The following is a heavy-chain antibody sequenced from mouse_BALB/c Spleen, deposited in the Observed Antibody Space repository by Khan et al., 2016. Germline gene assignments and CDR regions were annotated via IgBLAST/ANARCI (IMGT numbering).Heavy chain of an antibody. V-gene: IGHV1S81*02. CDR1: GYTFTSYH. CDR2: INPSNGDT. J-gene: IGHJ3*01. Sequence: QVQLQQPGAELVKPGASVKLSCKASGYTFTSYHMYWVKQRPGQGLEWIGGINPSNGDTKFNEKFKNKATVTVDKSSSTAYMQLRSLTSEDSAVYYCTREGAFAYWGQGTLVTVSA. CDR3: TREGAFAY.